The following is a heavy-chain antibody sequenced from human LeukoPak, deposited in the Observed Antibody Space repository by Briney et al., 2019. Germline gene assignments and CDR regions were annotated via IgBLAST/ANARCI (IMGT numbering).Heavy chain of an antibody. CDR2: IYYSGST. V-gene: IGHV4-39*01. J-gene: IGHJ4*02. CDR3: ARRLALGTYDY. D-gene: IGHD1-26*01. CDR1: GASISSSSYY. Sequence: PSETLSLTCTVSGASISSSSYYWVWIRQPPGKGLEWIGNIYYSGSTYYNPSLKSRVTISVDTSKNQLSLKLSSVTAADTAVYYCARRLALGTYDYWGQGTLVTVSS.